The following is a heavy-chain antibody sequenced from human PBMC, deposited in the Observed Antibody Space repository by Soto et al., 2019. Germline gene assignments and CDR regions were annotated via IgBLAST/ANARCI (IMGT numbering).Heavy chain of an antibody. Sequence: EAQLVESGGGLVQPGGSLRLSCAASGFTFSSRWMHWVRQAPGKGLVWVSAISGSGGSTYYADSVKGRFTISRDNSKNTLYLQMNSLRAEDTAVYYCAKEGLVATIFHWGQGTLVTVSS. CDR2: ISGSGGST. V-gene: IGHV3-23*04. CDR3: AKEGLVATIFH. J-gene: IGHJ4*02. CDR1: GFTFSSRW. D-gene: IGHD5-12*01.